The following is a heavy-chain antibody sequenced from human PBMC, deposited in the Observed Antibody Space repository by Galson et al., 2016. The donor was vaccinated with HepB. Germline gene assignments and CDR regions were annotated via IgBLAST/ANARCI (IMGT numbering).Heavy chain of an antibody. CDR3: ARVGIFTGEYYDTSVALGY. CDR1: GGSFSDFH. J-gene: IGHJ4*02. D-gene: IGHD3-22*01. Sequence: SETLSLTCAPYGGSFSDFHWTWIRQPPGKGLEWIGEINHSGRTNYNPSLKSRVTISMDTSKNQFSLKLSSMTAADTAVYYCARVGIFTGEYYDTSVALGYWGQGTLVTVSS. CDR2: INHSGRT. V-gene: IGHV4-34*01.